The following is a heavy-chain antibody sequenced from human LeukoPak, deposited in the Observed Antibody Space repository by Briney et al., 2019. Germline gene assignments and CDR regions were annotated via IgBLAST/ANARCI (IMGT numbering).Heavy chain of an antibody. D-gene: IGHD3-22*01. J-gene: IGHJ6*02. CDR2: IKSDGSST. CDR3: AKVDITMIVVVIPSSYGMDV. CDR1: GFIFSDYW. Sequence: GGSLSLSCAASGFIFSDYWMHWVRQGPGKGLVWVSRIKSDGSSTSYAESVKGRFTISRDNAKNTVYVHMNSLRAEDTAVYYCAKVDITMIVVVIPSSYGMDVWGQGTTVTVSS. V-gene: IGHV3-74*01.